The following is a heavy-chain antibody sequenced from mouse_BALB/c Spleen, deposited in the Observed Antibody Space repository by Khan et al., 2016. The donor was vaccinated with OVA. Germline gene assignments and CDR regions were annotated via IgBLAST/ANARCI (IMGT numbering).Heavy chain of an antibody. CDR1: GYTFTSYY. Sequence: QVQLQQSGAELVKPGASVKLSCKASGYTFTSYYMYWVKQRPGQGLEWIGEINPNDGDTNFNEKFKSKATLTVDKSSSTVYMQLSSLTSEDSAVYYCTRSGYGTFAYWGQGTLVTVSA. CDR3: TRSGYGTFAY. J-gene: IGHJ3*01. D-gene: IGHD2-1*01. V-gene: IGHV1S81*02. CDR2: INPNDGDT.